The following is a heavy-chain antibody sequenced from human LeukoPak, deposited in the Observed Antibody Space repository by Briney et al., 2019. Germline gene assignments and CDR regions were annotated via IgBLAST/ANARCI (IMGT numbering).Heavy chain of an antibody. J-gene: IGHJ4*02. CDR1: HYTFTTYG. CDR2: ISAYNGNT. D-gene: IGHD3-16*01. V-gene: IGHV1-18*01. CDR3: ARDGGVSSSANAY. Sequence: GASVTVTYQASHYTFTTYGIIWVQQAPGQGLKWMEWISAYNGNTNHAQKLQGRVTMTTDTSTSTAYMELRSLRSDDTAVYYCARDGGVSSSANAYSAQGCLVTVSS.